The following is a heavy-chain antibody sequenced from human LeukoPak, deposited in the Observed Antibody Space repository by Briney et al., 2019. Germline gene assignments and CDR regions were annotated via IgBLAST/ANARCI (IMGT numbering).Heavy chain of an antibody. CDR1: GFTFSSYA. CDR3: AKKCGGYSSGCLDV. V-gene: IGHV3-23*01. J-gene: IGHJ6*04. D-gene: IGHD6-19*01. CDR2: IVGSGGSST. Sequence: GESPRLSCAASGFTFSSYAMNWVRQAPGKGLEWVSTIVGSGGSSTYYADPVKGRFTISRDNSMDTLYLQMNSLRAEDTAVYYCAKKCGGYSSGCLDVWGKGTTLIVSS.